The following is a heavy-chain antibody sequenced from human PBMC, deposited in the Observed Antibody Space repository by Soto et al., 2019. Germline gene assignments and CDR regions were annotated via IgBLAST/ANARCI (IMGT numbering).Heavy chain of an antibody. D-gene: IGHD3-10*01. J-gene: IGHJ6*02. CDR1: GYSFTSYW. Sequence: RKISCKGSGYSFTSYWIGWVRQMPGKGLEWMGIIYPGDSKTRYSPSFQGQVTISVDKSISTAYLQWTSLNVSDTAIYYCARQYYFGSAVSYYYYGLDVWGQGTTVTVSS. CDR3: ARQYYFGSAVSYYYYGLDV. CDR2: IYPGDSKT. V-gene: IGHV5-51*01.